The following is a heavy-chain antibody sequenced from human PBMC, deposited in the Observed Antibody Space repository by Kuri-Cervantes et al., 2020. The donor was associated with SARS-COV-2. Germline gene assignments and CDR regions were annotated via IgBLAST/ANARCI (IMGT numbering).Heavy chain of an antibody. J-gene: IGHJ3*01. CDR3: ATEGYSIIIWAFAH. CDR2: ISAYNGNT. V-gene: IGHV1-18*01. D-gene: IGHD3-22*01. CDR1: GYSFTSYG. Sequence: ASVKVSCKASGYSFTSYGISWVRQAPGQGLEWIGWISAYNGNTKYAQRLQGRVTMTTDTSTSTAHMELKSLRSEDTAVYYCATEGYSIIIWAFAHWGQGTKVTVS.